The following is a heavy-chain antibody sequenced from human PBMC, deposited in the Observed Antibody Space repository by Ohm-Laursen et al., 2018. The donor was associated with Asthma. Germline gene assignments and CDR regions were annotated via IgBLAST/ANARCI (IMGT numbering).Heavy chain of an antibody. CDR2: IWYDGSNK. D-gene: IGHD6-13*01. V-gene: IGHV3-33*01. J-gene: IGHJ4*02. CDR3: AREYASSWYPCFDY. Sequence: SSLRLSCTASGFTFSSYGMHWVRQAPGKGLEWVAVIWYDGSNKYYADSVKGRFTISRDNSKNTLYLQMNSLRPEDTAVYYCAREYASSWYPCFDYWGQGTLVTVSS. CDR1: GFTFSSYG.